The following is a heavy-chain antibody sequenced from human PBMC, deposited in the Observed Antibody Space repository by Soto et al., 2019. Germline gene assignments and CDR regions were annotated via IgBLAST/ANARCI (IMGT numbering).Heavy chain of an antibody. J-gene: IGHJ4*02. CDR3: ARGGRDIAAAADY. V-gene: IGHV1-18*01. CDR2: ISANNVNT. D-gene: IGHD6-13*01. CDR1: GYTFSSYG. Sequence: VSCKASGYTFSSYGISWVRQAPGQGLEWIGWISANNVNTNYAQKLQDRVTMTKDTSTSTAYMELRSLRSDDTAVYYCARGGRDIAAAADYWGQGTLVTVSS.